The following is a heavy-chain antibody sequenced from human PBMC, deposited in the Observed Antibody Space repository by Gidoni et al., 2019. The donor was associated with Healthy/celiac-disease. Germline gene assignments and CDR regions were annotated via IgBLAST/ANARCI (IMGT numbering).Heavy chain of an antibody. CDR3: ARVGPQGVGKYYFDY. CDR2: IYSGGST. Sequence: EVQLVETGGGLIQPGGSLRLSCAASGFTVSSNYMSWVRQAPGKGLEWVSVIYSGGSTYYADSVKGRFTISRDNSKNTLYLQMNSLRAEDTAVYYCARVGPQGVGKYYFDYWGQGTLVTVSS. D-gene: IGHD3-3*01. J-gene: IGHJ4*02. V-gene: IGHV3-53*02. CDR1: GFTVSSNY.